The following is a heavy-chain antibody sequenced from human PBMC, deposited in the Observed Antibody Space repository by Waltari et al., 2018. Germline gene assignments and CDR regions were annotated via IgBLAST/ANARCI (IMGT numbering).Heavy chain of an antibody. CDR3: ARFLVIRGYSYGPYYYYYGMDV. CDR2: INQSGST. V-gene: IGHV4-34*01. D-gene: IGHD5-18*01. Sequence: QVQLQQWGAGLLKPSETLSLTCAVYGGSFSGYYWSWIRQPPGKGLEWIGEINQSGSTNYNPSLKSRVTISVDTSKNQFSLKLSSVTAADTAVYYCARFLVIRGYSYGPYYYYYGMDVWGQGTTVTVSS. CDR1: GGSFSGYY. J-gene: IGHJ6*02.